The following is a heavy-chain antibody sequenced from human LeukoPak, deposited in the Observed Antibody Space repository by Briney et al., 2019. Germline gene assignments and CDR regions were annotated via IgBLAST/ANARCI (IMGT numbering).Heavy chain of an antibody. CDR1: GGSLSGYY. CDR2: SNHSGRT. CDR3: TRNNWFDP. Sequence: SETLSLTCGVYGGSLSGYYWSWIRQPPGKGLEWMGESNHSGRTNYNPSLKSRVTISLDTSKNQFSLKLSSVTAADTAVYYCTRNNWFDPWGQGTLVTVSS. J-gene: IGHJ5*02. V-gene: IGHV4-34*01.